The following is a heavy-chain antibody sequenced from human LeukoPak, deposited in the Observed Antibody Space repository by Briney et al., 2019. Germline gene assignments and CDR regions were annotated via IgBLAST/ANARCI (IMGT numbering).Heavy chain of an antibody. CDR3: AREYSSSRYFDY. Sequence: GGSLRLSCAASGFTFSSYWMHWVRQAPGKGLVWVSRINSDGSSTTYADSVKGRFTISRDNAKNTLYLQMNSLRAEDTAAYYCAREYSSSRYFDYWGQGTLVTVSS. J-gene: IGHJ4*02. CDR1: GFTFSSYW. V-gene: IGHV3-74*01. D-gene: IGHD6-6*01. CDR2: INSDGSST.